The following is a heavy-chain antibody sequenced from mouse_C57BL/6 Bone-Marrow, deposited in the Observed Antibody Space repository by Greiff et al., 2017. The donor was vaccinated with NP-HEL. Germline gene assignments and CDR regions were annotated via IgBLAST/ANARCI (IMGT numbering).Heavy chain of an antibody. CDR2: IYPRSGNT. V-gene: IGHV1-81*01. CDR3: ATTVVGWYFDV. J-gene: IGHJ1*03. Sequence: VQLQHSGAELARPGASVKLSCKASGYTFTSYGISWVKQRTGQGLEWIGEIYPRSGNTYYNEKFKGKATLTADKSSSTAYMELRSLTSEDSAVYFCATTVVGWYFDVWGTGTTVTVSS. D-gene: IGHD1-1*01. CDR1: GYTFTSYG.